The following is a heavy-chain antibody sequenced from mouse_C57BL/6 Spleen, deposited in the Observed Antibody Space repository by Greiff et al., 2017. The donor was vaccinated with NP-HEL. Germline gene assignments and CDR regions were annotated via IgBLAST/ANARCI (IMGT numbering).Heavy chain of an antibody. V-gene: IGHV1-64*01. Sequence: QVHVKQSGAELVKPGASVKLSCKASGYTFTSYWMHWVKQRPGQGLEWIGMIHPNSGSTNYNEKFKSKATLTVDKSSSTAYMQLSSLTSEDSAVYYCATPHSVYYGYDVWFAYWGQGTLVTVSA. J-gene: IGHJ3*01. CDR2: IHPNSGST. CDR3: ATPHSVYYGYDVWFAY. D-gene: IGHD2-2*01. CDR1: GYTFTSYW.